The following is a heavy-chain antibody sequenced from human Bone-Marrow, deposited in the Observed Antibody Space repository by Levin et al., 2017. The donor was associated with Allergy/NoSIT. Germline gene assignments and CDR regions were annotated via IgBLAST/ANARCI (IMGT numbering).Heavy chain of an antibody. D-gene: IGHD6-13*01. V-gene: IGHV5-51*01. CDR1: GYTFMSYW. J-gene: IGHJ4*02. Sequence: GESLKISCKGSGYTFMSYWIGWVRQKPGKGLEWIGIIFPGDSDTRYSPSFQGQVTISADKSTKSAYLQWSSLKASDTATYYCARGRSSSWYSYFDLWGQGSLVTVSS. CDR3: ARGRSSSWYSYFDL. CDR2: IFPGDSDT.